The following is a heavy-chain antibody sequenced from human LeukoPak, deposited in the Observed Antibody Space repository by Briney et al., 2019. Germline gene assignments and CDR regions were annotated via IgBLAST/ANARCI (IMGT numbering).Heavy chain of an antibody. CDR2: ISAYNGNT. Sequence: ASVKVPCKASGYTFTSYGISWVRQAPGQGLEWMGWISAYNGNTNYAQKLQGRVTMTTDTSTSTAYMELRSLRSDDTAVYYCARPASYCSSTSCYTGIGWFDPWGQGTLVTVSS. D-gene: IGHD2-2*02. CDR1: GYTFTSYG. CDR3: ARPASYCSSTSCYTGIGWFDP. J-gene: IGHJ5*02. V-gene: IGHV1-18*01.